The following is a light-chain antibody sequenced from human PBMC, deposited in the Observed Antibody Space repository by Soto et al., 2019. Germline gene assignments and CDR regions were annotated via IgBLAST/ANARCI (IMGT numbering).Light chain of an antibody. Sequence: EIVLTQSPGTLSLSPGERATLSCRASQSVSNTYLAWYQQQPGQAPRLLIYDASSRATGIPDRFSGSGSGTDFTLTISRRGPEDFAVYYCQQYGRSPGLFTFGPGTKVDIK. CDR2: DAS. CDR1: QSVSNTY. J-gene: IGKJ3*01. V-gene: IGKV3-20*01. CDR3: QQYGRSPGLFT.